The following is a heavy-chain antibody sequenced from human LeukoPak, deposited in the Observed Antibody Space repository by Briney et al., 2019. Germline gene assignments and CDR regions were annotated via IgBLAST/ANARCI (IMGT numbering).Heavy chain of an antibody. CDR2: ISSSSSTI. J-gene: IGHJ4*02. CDR1: GFTFSSYS. Sequence: GGSLRLSCAASGFTFSSYSMNWVRQAPGKGLEWVSYISSSSSTIYYADSVKGRFTISRDNAKNSLYLQMNSLRAEDTAVYYCATQEIRYYDSSGFDYWGQGTLVTVSS. D-gene: IGHD3-22*01. CDR3: ATQEIRYYDSSGFDY. V-gene: IGHV3-48*04.